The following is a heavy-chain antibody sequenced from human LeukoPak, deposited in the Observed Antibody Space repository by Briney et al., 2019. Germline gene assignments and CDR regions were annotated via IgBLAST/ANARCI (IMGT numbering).Heavy chain of an antibody. V-gene: IGHV3-23*01. CDR3: AKPILTYCSSTSCRTFDI. J-gene: IGHJ3*02. Sequence: GGSLRLSCAASGFIFSGCSMSWVLQAPGKGLEWVSSIGSSGVTTYYADSVKGRFTISRDNSKNTLYLQMNSLRAEDTAVYYCAKPILTYCSSTSCRTFDIWGQGTMVTVSS. CDR1: GFIFSGCS. CDR2: IGSSGVTT. D-gene: IGHD2-2*01.